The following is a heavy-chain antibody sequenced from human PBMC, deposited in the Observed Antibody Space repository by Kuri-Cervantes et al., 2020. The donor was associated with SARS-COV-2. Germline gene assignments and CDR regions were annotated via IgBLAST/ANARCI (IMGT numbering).Heavy chain of an antibody. D-gene: IGHD3-10*01. V-gene: IGHV4-31*03. CDR1: GGSISTGGYY. CDR2: IYHSGST. Sequence: SETLSLTCTVSGGSISTGGYYWTWIRQHPGKGLEWIGHIYHSGSTDYIPSLESRISISIDGSKNEFSLKLTSVTAADTAVYYCARVRGSIASVGEEWFDPWGQGTLVTVSS. J-gene: IGHJ5*02. CDR3: ARVRGSIASVGEEWFDP.